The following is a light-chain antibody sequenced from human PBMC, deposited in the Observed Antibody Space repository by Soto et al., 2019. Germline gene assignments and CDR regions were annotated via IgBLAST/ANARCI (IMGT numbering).Light chain of an antibody. CDR3: SAYAGTNRG. J-gene: IGLJ1*01. CDR2: EVS. CDR1: SSDVGAYNY. Sequence: QSVLTQPPSASGSPGQSVTISCTGTSSDVGAYNYVSWYQQHPGKAPKVMIYEVSKRPSGVTDRFSRSKSGNTASLTVSGLQAEDEAEYCCSAYAGTNRGFGTGTKLTVL. V-gene: IGLV2-8*01.